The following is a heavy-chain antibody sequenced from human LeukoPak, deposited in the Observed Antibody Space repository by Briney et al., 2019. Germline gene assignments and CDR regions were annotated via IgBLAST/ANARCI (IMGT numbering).Heavy chain of an antibody. CDR1: GFTFSSYS. Sequence: GGSLRLSCTASGFTFSSYSMNWVRQAPGKGLEWVSFITSSSSYIYYADSVKGRFTISRDNAKNSLYLQMNSLRDEDTAVYYCARNGHGVDFWTDYWGRGTLVTVSS. CDR3: ARNGHGVDFWTDY. D-gene: IGHD3/OR15-3a*01. J-gene: IGHJ4*02. V-gene: IGHV3-21*01. CDR2: ITSSSSYI.